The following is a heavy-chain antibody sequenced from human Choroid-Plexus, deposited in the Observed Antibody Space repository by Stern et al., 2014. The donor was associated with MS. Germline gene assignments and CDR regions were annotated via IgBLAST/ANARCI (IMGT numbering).Heavy chain of an antibody. CDR3: AKDRQYLTYFFDH. CDR1: GFNFGSCA. D-gene: IGHD2-8*01. Sequence: VQLVESGGGVVQPGRPLRLSCAASGFNFGSCAMHWVRQAPGKGLEWVAGVSYDGSNKYYADSVKGRFTVSRDNSQNTLYMQMSSLRAEDTAVYYCAKDRQYLTYFFDHWGQGSLVTVSS. J-gene: IGHJ5*02. V-gene: IGHV3-30*18. CDR2: VSYDGSNK.